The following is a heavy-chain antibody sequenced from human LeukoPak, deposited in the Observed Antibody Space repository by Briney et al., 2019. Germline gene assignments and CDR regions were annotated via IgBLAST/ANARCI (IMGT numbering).Heavy chain of an antibody. CDR1: GYTFTGYY. Sequence: ASVKVSCKASGYTFTGYYMHWVRQAPGQGLEWMGWINPNSGGTNYAQKFQGRVTMTRDTSISTAYMELSSLRAEDTAVYYCARVYYSSSYDYWYFDLWGRGTLVTVSS. J-gene: IGHJ2*01. CDR3: ARVYYSSSYDYWYFDL. V-gene: IGHV1-2*02. CDR2: INPNSGGT. D-gene: IGHD6-13*01.